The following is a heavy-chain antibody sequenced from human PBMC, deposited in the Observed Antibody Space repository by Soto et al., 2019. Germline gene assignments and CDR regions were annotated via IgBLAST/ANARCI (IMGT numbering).Heavy chain of an antibody. V-gene: IGHV1-69*06. D-gene: IGHD2-21*02. CDR3: ASKAACGGDCYAFDS. J-gene: IGHJ4*02. CDR1: GGIFSSNT. CDR2: IIPLFGTA. Sequence: QVYLVQSGAEVKKPGSSVKISCKASGGIFSSNTINWVRQAAGQGLEWMGGIIPLFGTANYAEKFQGRVTITADKSTKTEYMELTSLRSEDTAVYYCASKAACGGDCYAFDSRGQGTLVTVSS.